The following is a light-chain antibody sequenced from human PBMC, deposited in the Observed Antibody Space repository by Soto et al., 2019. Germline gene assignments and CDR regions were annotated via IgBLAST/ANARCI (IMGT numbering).Light chain of an antibody. CDR2: GAS. CDR3: QQYGSSPYT. Sequence: NVLTQSPGTLSLSPGEGATLSCRASQSVSSNYLAWYQQKPGQAPRLLIYGASNRATGIPDRFSGSGSGADFSLTISRLEPEEFAMYFCQQYGSSPYTFGQGTRLEIK. V-gene: IGKV3-20*01. CDR1: QSVSSNY. J-gene: IGKJ2*01.